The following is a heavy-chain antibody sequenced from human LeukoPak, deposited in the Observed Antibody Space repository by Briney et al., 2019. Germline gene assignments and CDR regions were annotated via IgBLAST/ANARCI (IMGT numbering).Heavy chain of an antibody. V-gene: IGHV3-48*02. CDR3: ARDRDDFWSGYYYGMDV. CDR1: GFTFSSYS. Sequence: PGGSLRLSCAASGFTFSSYSMNWVRQAPGKGLEWVSYISSSSSTIYYADSVKGRFTISRDNAKNSLYLQMNSLRDEDTAVYYCARDRDDFWSGYYYGMDVWGQGTTVTVSS. D-gene: IGHD3-3*01. CDR2: ISSSSSTI. J-gene: IGHJ6*02.